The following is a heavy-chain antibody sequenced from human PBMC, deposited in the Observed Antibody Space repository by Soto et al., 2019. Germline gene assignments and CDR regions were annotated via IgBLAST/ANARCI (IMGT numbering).Heavy chain of an antibody. J-gene: IGHJ4*02. CDR1: GGSFNDYY. D-gene: IGHD3-10*01. CDR3: ATYYASGGFFF. CDR2: INHGGIT. Sequence: KSSETLSLTCAVYGGSFNDYYWSWIRQSPGKGLEWIGEINHGGITNYNPSLKSRVTISVDTSKNQFSLKVNSVTAADTAVYYCATYYASGGFFFWGEGALVIVS. V-gene: IGHV4-34*01.